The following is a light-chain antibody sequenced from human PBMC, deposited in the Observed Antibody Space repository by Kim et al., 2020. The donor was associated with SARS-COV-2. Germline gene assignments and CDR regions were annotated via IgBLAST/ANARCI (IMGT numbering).Light chain of an antibody. CDR2: TAS. CDR3: QQVQTYPLT. J-gene: IGKJ4*01. CDR1: QSVSIY. Sequence: IQVTQSPSSLSASVGDRVTITCRASQSVSIYVAWYQQKPGKAPNLLIQTASTLQSGVPSRFSGSGSGTEFTLTISSLQPEDSATYYCQQVQTYPLTFGGGTKLEI. V-gene: IGKV1-9*01.